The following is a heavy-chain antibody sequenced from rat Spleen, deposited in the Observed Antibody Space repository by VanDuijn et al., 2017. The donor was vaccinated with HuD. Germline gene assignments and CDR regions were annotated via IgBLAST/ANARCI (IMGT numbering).Heavy chain of an antibody. D-gene: IGHD4-3*01. V-gene: IGHV5-29*01. CDR3: VRQDTSGYSNWFAY. CDR1: GFTFSNYG. CDR2: INYDGSGT. Sequence: EVQLVESGGGLVQPGRSLKLSCAASGFTFSNYGMAWVRQAPTKGLEWVATINYDGSGTYYRDSVKGRFTVSRENAKSTLYFLMDSLRSEDTATYYCVRQDTSGYSNWFAYWGQSPLVTVSS. J-gene: IGHJ3*01.